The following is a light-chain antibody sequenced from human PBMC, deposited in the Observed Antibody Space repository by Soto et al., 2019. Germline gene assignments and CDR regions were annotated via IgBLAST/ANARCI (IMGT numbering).Light chain of an antibody. CDR3: AAGDDTLNGVV. CDR2: SNN. J-gene: IGLJ2*01. Sequence: VLTQPPSASGTPGQRVTISCSGSSSNIGSNTVNWYQQLPGTAPKLLIYSNNQRPSGVPDRFSGSKSGTSASLAISGPHFEEEADYYCAAGDDTLNGVVFGGGTQLTVL. V-gene: IGLV1-44*01. CDR1: SSNIGSNT.